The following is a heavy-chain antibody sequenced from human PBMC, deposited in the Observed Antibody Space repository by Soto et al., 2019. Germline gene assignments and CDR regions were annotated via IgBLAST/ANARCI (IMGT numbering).Heavy chain of an antibody. V-gene: IGHV4-59*01. Sequence: SETLSLTCAVYGGSFSDFYWSWIRQPPGKGLEWIGYIYYSGSTNYNPSLKSRVTISVDTSKNQFSLKLSSVTAADTAVYYCARGLGDYIASLDYWGQGTLVTVSS. CDR1: GGSFSDFY. CDR2: IYYSGST. J-gene: IGHJ4*02. CDR3: ARGLGDYIASLDY. D-gene: IGHD4-17*01.